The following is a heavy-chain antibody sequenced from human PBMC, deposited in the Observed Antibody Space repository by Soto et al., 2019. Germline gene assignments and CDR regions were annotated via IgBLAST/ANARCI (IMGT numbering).Heavy chain of an antibody. CDR3: ARLQNSGYCSGGSCYSPSLGVMDV. D-gene: IGHD2-15*01. V-gene: IGHV5-51*01. CDR1: GYSFTSHW. CDR2: IYPGDSDT. J-gene: IGHJ6*02. Sequence: GESLKISCRASGYSFTSHWIVWVRQMPGKGLEWMGIIYPGDSDTRYSPSFQGQVTISADKSISTAYLQWSSLKASDTAMYYCARLQNSGYCSGGSCYSPSLGVMDVWGQRTSVTVSS.